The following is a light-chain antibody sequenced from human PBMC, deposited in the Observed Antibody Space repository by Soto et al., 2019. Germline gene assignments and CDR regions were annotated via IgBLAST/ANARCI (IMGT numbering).Light chain of an antibody. CDR1: SSDVGGYNY. Sequence: HSALTQPASVSGSPGQSITISCTGTSSDVGGYNYVSWYQQYPGKAPKLMIYDVSNRPSGVSNRFSGSKSGNTASLTISGLQAEDEADYYCSSYTTSSTLVVFGGGTKLTVL. V-gene: IGLV2-14*01. CDR2: DVS. CDR3: SSYTTSSTLVV. J-gene: IGLJ2*01.